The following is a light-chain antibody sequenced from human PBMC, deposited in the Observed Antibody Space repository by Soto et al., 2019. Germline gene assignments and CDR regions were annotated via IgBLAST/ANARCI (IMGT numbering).Light chain of an antibody. CDR1: QGISSY. J-gene: IGKJ1*01. CDR3: LQDINYPWT. V-gene: IGKV1-27*01. CDR2: AAS. Sequence: DIQMTQSPSSLSASVGDRVTITCRASQGISSYLAWYQQKPGKVPKLLIYAASSLQSGVPSRLSGSGSGTDFTLAIRRLEPEDSATYYCLQDINYPWTFGQGTKVDIK.